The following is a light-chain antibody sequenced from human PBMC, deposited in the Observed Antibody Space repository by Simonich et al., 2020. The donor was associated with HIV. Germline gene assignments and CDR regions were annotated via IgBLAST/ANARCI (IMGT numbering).Light chain of an antibody. Sequence: DIQMIQSPSSLSASVGDSVTITCRASQTISSYLNWYQQKPGKAPKLLIYAASSLQSGVPSRFSGSGSGTDVTLTISSLQPEDFATYYCQQSFSTPLTLGGGTKVEIK. CDR2: AAS. CDR3: QQSFSTPLT. J-gene: IGKJ4*01. V-gene: IGKV1-39*01. CDR1: QTISSY.